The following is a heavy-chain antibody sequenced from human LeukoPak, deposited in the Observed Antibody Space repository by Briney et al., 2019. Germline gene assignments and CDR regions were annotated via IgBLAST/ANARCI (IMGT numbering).Heavy chain of an antibody. Sequence: GGSLRLSCAASGFSFSGYWMSWVRQAPGKGLQWVANILASGSPTYYADSVKGRFIISRDNSKNTVYLQMNSLRVEDTAIYYCAKDLRPDGVDNFDHWGQGILVTVSS. CDR3: AKDLRPDGVDNFDH. CDR2: ILASGSPT. V-gene: IGHV3-23*01. CDR1: GFSFSGYW. D-gene: IGHD2-8*01. J-gene: IGHJ4*02.